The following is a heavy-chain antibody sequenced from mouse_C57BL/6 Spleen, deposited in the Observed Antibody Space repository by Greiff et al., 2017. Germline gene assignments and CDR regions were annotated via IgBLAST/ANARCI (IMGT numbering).Heavy chain of an antibody. Sequence: EVQVVESGGGLVQPGGSMKLSCVASGFTFSNYWMNWVRQSPEKGLEWVAQIRLKSDNYATHYAESVKGRFTISRDDSKSSVYLQMNNLRAEDTGIYYCTGPLYYDYDVDYWGQGTTRTVSS. D-gene: IGHD2-4*01. J-gene: IGHJ2*01. CDR2: IRLKSDNYAT. CDR1: GFTFSNYW. V-gene: IGHV6-3*01. CDR3: TGPLYYDYDVDY.